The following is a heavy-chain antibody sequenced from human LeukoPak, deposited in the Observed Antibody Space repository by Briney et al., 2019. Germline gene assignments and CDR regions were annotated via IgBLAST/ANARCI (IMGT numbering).Heavy chain of an antibody. J-gene: IGHJ4*02. CDR2: ISGSGGST. V-gene: IGHV3-23*01. CDR3: AEDHRGYSYGES. Sequence: GGSLRLSCAASGFTFSSYAMSWVRQAPGKGLEWVSAISGSGGSTYYADSVKGRFTISRDNSKNTLYLQMNSLRAEDTAVYYCAEDHRGYSYGESWGQGTLVTVS. CDR1: GFTFSSYA. D-gene: IGHD5-18*01.